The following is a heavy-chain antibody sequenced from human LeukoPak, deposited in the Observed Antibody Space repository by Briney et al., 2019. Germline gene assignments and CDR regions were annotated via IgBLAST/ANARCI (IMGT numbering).Heavy chain of an antibody. CDR3: ARQLYSSGWYRD. V-gene: IGHV4-61*02. CDR1: GGSISSGGYY. CDR2: IYTSGST. Sequence: PSETLSLTCTVSGGSISSGGYYWSWIRQPAGKGLEWIGRIYTSGSTNYNPSLKSRVTMSVDTSKNQFSLKLSSVTAADTAVYYCARQLYSSGWYRDWGQGTLVTVSS. D-gene: IGHD6-19*01. J-gene: IGHJ4*02.